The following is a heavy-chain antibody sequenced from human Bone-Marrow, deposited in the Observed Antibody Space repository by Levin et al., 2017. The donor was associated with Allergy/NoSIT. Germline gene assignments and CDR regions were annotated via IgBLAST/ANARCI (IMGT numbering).Heavy chain of an antibody. J-gene: IGHJ4*02. CDR3: GAGDSTSWADH. D-gene: IGHD3-10*01. CDR2: ISGSGSVT. V-gene: IGHV3-23*01. Sequence: PGGSLRLSCAASGFTFSSFGVTWVRQAPGKGLDWVSVISGSGSVTNYEDSVKGRFTISRDNSKYTVFLQMNSLRVEDTAVYYCGAGDSTSWADHWGQGTLVTVSS. CDR1: GFTFSSFG.